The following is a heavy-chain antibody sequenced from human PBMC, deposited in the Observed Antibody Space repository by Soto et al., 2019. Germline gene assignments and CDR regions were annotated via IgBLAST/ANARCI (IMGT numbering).Heavy chain of an antibody. J-gene: IGHJ3*02. CDR2: ISYDGSNK. D-gene: IGHD6-19*01. CDR3: AKGYSSGWYGWDDAFDI. V-gene: IGHV3-30*18. Sequence: QVQLVESGGGVVQPGRSLRLSCAASGFTSSSYGMHWVRQAPGKGLEWVAVISYDGSNKYYADSVKGRFTISRDNSKNTLYLQMNSLRAEDTAVYYCAKGYSSGWYGWDDAFDIWGQGTMVTVSS. CDR1: GFTSSSYG.